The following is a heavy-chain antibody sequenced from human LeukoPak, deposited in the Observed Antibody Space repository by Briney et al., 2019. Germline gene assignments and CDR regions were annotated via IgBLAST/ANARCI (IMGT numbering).Heavy chain of an antibody. D-gene: IGHD3-10*01. J-gene: IGHJ6*02. CDR1: GFIFSSYA. CDR2: ISYDGSNK. Sequence: GGSLRLSCAASGFIFSSYAMPWVRQAPGKGLEWVAVISYDGSNKYYADSVKGRFTISRDNAKNSLYLQMNSLRAEDTAVYYCASPQKELWFGESFGYYYGMDVWGQGTTVTVSS. CDR3: ASPQKELWFGESFGYYYGMDV. V-gene: IGHV3-30-3*01.